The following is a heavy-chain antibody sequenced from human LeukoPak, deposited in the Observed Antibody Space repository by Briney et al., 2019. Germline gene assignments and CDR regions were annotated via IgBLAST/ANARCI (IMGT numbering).Heavy chain of an antibody. Sequence: ASVKVSCKASGYPFSSYGFSWVRQAPGQGLEWMGGIIPIFGTANYAQKFQGRVTITADESTSTAYMELSSLRSEDTAVYYCARGSDPAYYYYYMDVWGKGTTVTVSS. CDR1: GYPFSSYG. J-gene: IGHJ6*03. V-gene: IGHV1-69*13. CDR3: ARGSDPAYYYYYMDV. CDR2: IIPIFGTA.